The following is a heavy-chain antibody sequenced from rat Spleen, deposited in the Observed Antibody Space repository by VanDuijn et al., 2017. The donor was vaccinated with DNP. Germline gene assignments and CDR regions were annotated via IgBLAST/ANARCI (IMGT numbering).Heavy chain of an antibody. J-gene: IGHJ4*01. CDR2: IWNNGGT. V-gene: IGHV2-41*01. CDR3: ARNYGLMDA. Sequence: QVQLKESGPGLVQPSQTLSLVCTVSGFSLDNYHVHWVRQPSGEGLEWMGVIWNNGGTRYNSVLKSRLSISKDTSKSQVFLKMNSLQTEDTAMYFCARNYGLMDAWGQGTSVTVSS. D-gene: IGHD1-11*01. CDR1: GFSLDNYH.